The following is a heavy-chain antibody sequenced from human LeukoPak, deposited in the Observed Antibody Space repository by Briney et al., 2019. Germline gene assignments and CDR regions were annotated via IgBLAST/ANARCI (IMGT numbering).Heavy chain of an antibody. Sequence: PGGSLRLSCAASGFTFSSYAMNWVRQAPGKGLEWVSAISGTGVSTYYADSVKGRFTVSRDNSKNTLYLQMNSLRAEDTAVYYCAKGASGSIGSSPWYFDLWGRGTLVTVSS. J-gene: IGHJ2*01. D-gene: IGHD6-13*01. V-gene: IGHV3-23*01. CDR1: GFTFSSYA. CDR2: ISGTGVST. CDR3: AKGASGSIGSSPWYFDL.